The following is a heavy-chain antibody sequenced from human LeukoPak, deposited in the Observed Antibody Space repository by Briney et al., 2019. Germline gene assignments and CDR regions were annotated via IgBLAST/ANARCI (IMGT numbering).Heavy chain of an antibody. CDR3: AVVVTPGG. Sequence: GASVKVSCKASGYTFINHGISWVRQAPGQGLEWMGGIIPIFGTANYAQKFQGRVTITTDESTSTAYMELSSLRSEDTAVYYCAVVVTPGGWGQGTLVTVSS. J-gene: IGHJ4*02. V-gene: IGHV1-69*05. CDR2: IIPIFGTA. D-gene: IGHD4-23*01. CDR1: GYTFINHG.